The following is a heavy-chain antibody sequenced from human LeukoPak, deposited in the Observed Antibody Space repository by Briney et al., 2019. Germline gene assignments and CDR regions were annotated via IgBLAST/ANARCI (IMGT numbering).Heavy chain of an antibody. CDR3: ARFYDYYDSSGYYYFDY. CDR1: GFTFSSYS. V-gene: IGHV3-21*01. D-gene: IGHD3-22*01. CDR2: ISSSSSYI. Sequence: GGSLRLSCAASGFTFSSYSMNWVRQAPGKGLEWVSSISSSSSYIYYADSVKGRFTISRDNAKNSLYLQMNSLRAEDTAVYYCARFYDYYDSSGYYYFDYWGQGTLVTVSS. J-gene: IGHJ4*02.